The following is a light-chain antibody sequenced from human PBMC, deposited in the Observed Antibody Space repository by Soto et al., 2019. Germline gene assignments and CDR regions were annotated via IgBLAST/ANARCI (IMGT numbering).Light chain of an antibody. J-gene: IGLJ2*01. Sequence: QSVLTQPPSVSGAPGQRVTISCTGSSSNIGTGYDVHWYQQLPGTAPKLLIYGNSNRPSGVPDRFSGSKSGTSASLAITGLQAVDEADYYCQSYDSNLSLVFGGGTKLTVL. CDR1: SSNIGTGYD. CDR2: GNS. CDR3: QSYDSNLSLV. V-gene: IGLV1-40*01.